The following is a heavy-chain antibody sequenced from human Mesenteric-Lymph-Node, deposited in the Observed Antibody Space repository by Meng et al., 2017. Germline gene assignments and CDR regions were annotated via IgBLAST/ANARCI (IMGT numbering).Heavy chain of an antibody. J-gene: IGHJ4*02. V-gene: IGHV3-30*18. CDR2: ISYDGSNK. D-gene: IGHD5-24*01. CDR1: GFTFSSYG. Sequence: QVQLVESGGGVVQPGRSLRLSCAASGFTFSSYGMHWVRQAPGKGLEWVAVISYDGSNKYYADSVKGRFTISRDNSKNTLYLQMNSLRAEDTAVYYCAKPPADGYNYVDYWGQGTLVTVSS. CDR3: AKPPADGYNYVDY.